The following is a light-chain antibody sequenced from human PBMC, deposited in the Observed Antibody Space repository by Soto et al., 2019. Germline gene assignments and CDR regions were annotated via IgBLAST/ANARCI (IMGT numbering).Light chain of an antibody. CDR2: DGS. CDR1: SSDVGSYNL. V-gene: IGLV2-23*01. CDR3: CSYAGSRSDV. J-gene: IGLJ1*01. Sequence: QSVLTQPASVSGSPGQSITISCTGTSSDVGSYNLVSWYQQYPGKAPKLIIYDGSKRTSGVSNRVSGSKSGNTASLTISGLQAEDEADYYCCSYAGSRSDVFGTGTKVTVL.